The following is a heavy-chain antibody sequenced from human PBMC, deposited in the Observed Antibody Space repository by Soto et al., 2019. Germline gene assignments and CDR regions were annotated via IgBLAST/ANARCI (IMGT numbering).Heavy chain of an antibody. V-gene: IGHV4-38-2*01. J-gene: IGHJ4*02. D-gene: IGHD3-16*01. CDR2: IYHSGST. CDR1: GYSITNGYY. CDR3: AKVGGRGTVTAAIVRFDS. Sequence: PSETLSLTCAVSGYSITNGYYWGWIRQPPGMGLEWIGSIYHSGSTSYNPSLRSRVTISVVTSKNQFSLKLRSVTAADTAMYYCAKVGGRGTVTAAIVRFDSWGQGTQVTVYS.